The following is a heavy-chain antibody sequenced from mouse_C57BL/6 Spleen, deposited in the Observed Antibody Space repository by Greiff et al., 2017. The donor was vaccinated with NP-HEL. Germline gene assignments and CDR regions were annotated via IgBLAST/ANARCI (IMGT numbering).Heavy chain of an antibody. CDR2: IDPSDSYT. J-gene: IGHJ4*01. CDR3: ARRGSYAMDY. V-gene: IGHV1-69*01. Sequence: QVQLQQPGAELVMPGASVKLSCKASGYTFTSYWMHWVKQRPGQGLEWIGEIDPSDSYTNYNQKFKGKSTLTVDKSSSTAYRQLSSLTSEDSAVYYCARRGSYAMDYWGQGTSVTVSS. CDR1: GYTFTSYW.